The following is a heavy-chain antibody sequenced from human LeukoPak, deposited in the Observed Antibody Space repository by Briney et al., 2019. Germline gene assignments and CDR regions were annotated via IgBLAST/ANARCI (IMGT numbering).Heavy chain of an antibody. D-gene: IGHD6-13*01. CDR1: GFTVSSNY. Sequence: GGSLRLSCAVSGFTVSSNYMSWVRQAPGKGLEWVSVIYSGGGTYYADSVKGRFTISRDNSKNTLYLQMNSLRAEGTAVYYCARTSGSSWYEDHFDYWGQGTLVTVSS. CDR2: IYSGGGT. CDR3: ARTSGSSWYEDHFDY. V-gene: IGHV3-53*01. J-gene: IGHJ4*02.